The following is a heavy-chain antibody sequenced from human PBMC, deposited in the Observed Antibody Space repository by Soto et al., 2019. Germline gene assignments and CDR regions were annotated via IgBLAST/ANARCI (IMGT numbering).Heavy chain of an antibody. CDR2: ISTYSGDT. CDR3: ARHHGPTTSENGFDP. CDR1: GYTFFTYD. J-gene: IGHJ5*02. D-gene: IGHD5-12*01. Sequence: QVHLVQSGVEVKTPGASVKVSCQASGYTFFTYDISWVRQAPGQGLEWMGWISTYSGDTKNAQKFQGRVTMPPDTSTTTAYLALRSLRSDDTAVYYCARHHGPTTSENGFDPWGQGTLVTVSS. V-gene: IGHV1-18*01.